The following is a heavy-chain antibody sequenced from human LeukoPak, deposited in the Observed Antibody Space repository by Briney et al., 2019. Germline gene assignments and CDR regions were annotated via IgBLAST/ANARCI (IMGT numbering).Heavy chain of an antibody. CDR3: ARDLATIFGVVIPRGSGWFDP. D-gene: IGHD3-3*01. V-gene: IGHV3-7*01. J-gene: IGHJ5*02. CDR1: GFTFSSYW. Sequence: GGSLRLSCAASGFTFSSYWMSWVRQAPGKGLEWVANIKQDGSEKYYVDSGKGRFTISRDNAKNSLYLQMNSLRAEDTAVYYCARDLATIFGVVIPRGSGWFDPWGQGTLVTVSS. CDR2: IKQDGSEK.